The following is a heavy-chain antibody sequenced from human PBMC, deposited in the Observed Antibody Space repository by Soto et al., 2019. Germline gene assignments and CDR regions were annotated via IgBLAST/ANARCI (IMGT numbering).Heavy chain of an antibody. Sequence: GGSLILSCAASGFTFSDYYMSWIRQAPGKGLEWVSYISSSGSTIYYADSVKGRFTISRDNAKNSLYLQMNSLRAEDTVVYYCARDIIAVAPSAFDIWGQGTMVTVSS. D-gene: IGHD6-19*01. J-gene: IGHJ3*02. CDR2: ISSSGSTI. V-gene: IGHV3-11*01. CDR3: ARDIIAVAPSAFDI. CDR1: GFTFSDYY.